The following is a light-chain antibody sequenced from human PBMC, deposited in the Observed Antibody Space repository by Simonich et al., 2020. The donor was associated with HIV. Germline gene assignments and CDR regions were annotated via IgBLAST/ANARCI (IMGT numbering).Light chain of an antibody. CDR2: WAS. CDR3: QQYYSTPT. V-gene: IGKV4-1*01. Sequence: DIVMTQSPDSLAVALGESATINCKSSQSVLYSSNNKNYLAWYQQKPGQPPNLLLYWASTRESGVPDRFSGSGSGTDFTLTISSLQAEDVAVYYCQQYYSTPTFGQGTKVDIK. J-gene: IGKJ1*01. CDR1: QSVLYSSNNKNY.